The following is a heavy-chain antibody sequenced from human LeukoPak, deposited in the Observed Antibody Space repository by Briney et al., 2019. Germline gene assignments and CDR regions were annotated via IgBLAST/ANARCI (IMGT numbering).Heavy chain of an antibody. Sequence: GGSLRLSCEASGFTFSSYAMGWVRQAPGKGLDWVSSLSGSGISTFYADSVKGRFTISRDNSKNTLYLQMNSLSAEDTAVYYCARDYYDSSGYYDFWGQGTLVTVSS. D-gene: IGHD3-22*01. V-gene: IGHV3-23*01. J-gene: IGHJ4*02. CDR1: GFTFSSYA. CDR3: ARDYYDSSGYYDF. CDR2: LSGSGIST.